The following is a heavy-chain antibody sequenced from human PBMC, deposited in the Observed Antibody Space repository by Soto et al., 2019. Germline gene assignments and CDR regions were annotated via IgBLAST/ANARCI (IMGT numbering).Heavy chain of an antibody. D-gene: IGHD3-3*01. CDR1: GGTFSNYP. V-gene: IGHV1-69*01. J-gene: IGHJ6*04. Sequence: QVHLVQSGAEVKKPGSSVKVSCKASGGTFSNYPITWVRRAPGQGLEWLGGIIPMFGKADYTQKFQGRVTITPDEPTSTAYMELSSLRSEDTAVYYCASGGEYYDENLRHYDFFGMHAWGKGTTVTVSA. CDR3: ASGGEYYDENLRHYDFFGMHA. CDR2: IIPMFGKA.